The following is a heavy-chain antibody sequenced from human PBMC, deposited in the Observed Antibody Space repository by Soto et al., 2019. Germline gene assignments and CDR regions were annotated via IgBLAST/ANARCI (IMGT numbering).Heavy chain of an antibody. V-gene: IGHV1-18*01. J-gene: IGHJ4*02. D-gene: IGHD6-13*01. CDR1: GYTFTSFG. Sequence: ASVKVSCKASGYTFTSFGVSWVRQAPGQGLEWMGWISGHNGNKNYAQKLQGRVTMTTDTSTSTAYMELRSLRSDDTAVYYCAREAAAGTLDYWGQGTLVTV. CDR3: AREAAAGTLDY. CDR2: ISGHNGNK.